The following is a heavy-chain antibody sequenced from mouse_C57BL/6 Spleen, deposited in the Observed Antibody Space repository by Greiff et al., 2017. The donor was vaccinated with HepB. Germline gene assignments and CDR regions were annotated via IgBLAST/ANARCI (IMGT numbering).Heavy chain of an antibody. V-gene: IGHV5-12*01. CDR2: ISNGGGST. CDR3: ARQGGSSRYSYYFDY. J-gene: IGHJ2*01. Sequence: EVQLVESGGGLVQPGGSLKLSCAASGFTFSDYYMYWVRQTPEKRLEWVAYISNGGGSTYYPDTVKGRFTISRDNAKNTLYLQMSRLKSEDTAMYYCARQGGSSRYSYYFDYWGQGTTLTVSS. D-gene: IGHD1-1*01. CDR1: GFTFSDYY.